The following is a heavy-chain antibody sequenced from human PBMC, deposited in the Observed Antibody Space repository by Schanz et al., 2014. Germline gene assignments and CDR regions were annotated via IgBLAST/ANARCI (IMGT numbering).Heavy chain of an antibody. D-gene: IGHD3-10*01. Sequence: QVQLQESGPGLVKPSETLSLTCAVSGASVSSFYWSWIRQPAGKGLEWIGHVYATGRTKYNPSLKSRVTMSGDTSQKQTSLKLTPVTAADTAVYYCARTLVNGSRKWFVPWGPGTQVTVSS. CDR1: GASVSSFY. V-gene: IGHV4-4*07. CDR3: ARTLVNGSRKWFVP. J-gene: IGHJ5*02. CDR2: VYATGRT.